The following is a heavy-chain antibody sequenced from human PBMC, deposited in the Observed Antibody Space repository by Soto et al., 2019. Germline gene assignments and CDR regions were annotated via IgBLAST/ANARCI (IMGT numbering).Heavy chain of an antibody. CDR1: GFTFSSYA. J-gene: IGHJ6*03. D-gene: IGHD3-9*01. Sequence: GGSLRLSCAASGFTFSSYAMSWVRQAPGKGLEWVSAISGSGGSTYYADSVKGRFTISRDNSKNTLYLQMNSLRAEDTAVYYCAKDYIDYDILTGRYYYYMDVWGKGTTVTVSS. CDR2: ISGSGGST. V-gene: IGHV3-23*01. CDR3: AKDYIDYDILTGRYYYYMDV.